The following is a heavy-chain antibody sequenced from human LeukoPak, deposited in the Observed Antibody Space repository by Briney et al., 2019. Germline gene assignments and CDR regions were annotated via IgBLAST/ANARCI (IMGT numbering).Heavy chain of an antibody. CDR3: ANPPTVTSFDH. D-gene: IGHD4-11*01. CDR2: ISSTSSTV. CDR1: GFTFSSYS. J-gene: IGHJ4*02. Sequence: GGSLRLSCAVSGFTFSSYSMTWVRQAPGKGLEWVSYISSTSSTVYYADSVKGRFTISRDNSKNTLYLQMNSLRAEDTAVYYCANPPTVTSFDHWGQGTLVTVSS. V-gene: IGHV3-48*01.